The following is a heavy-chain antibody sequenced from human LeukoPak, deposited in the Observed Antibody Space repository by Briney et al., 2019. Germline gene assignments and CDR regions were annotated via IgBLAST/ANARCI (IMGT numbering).Heavy chain of an antibody. CDR1: GYSFTNHY. V-gene: IGHV1-46*01. CDR3: ARALPHRRLMDTTMEQHWFDP. CDR2: INPSGGST. D-gene: IGHD5-18*01. J-gene: IGHJ5*02. Sequence: RASVKVSCKASGYSFTNHYMHWVRQAPGQGLEWMGIINPSGGSTRYAQKFQGRVTMTRDMSTSTVYMELSSLRSEDTAVYYCARALPHRRLMDTTMEQHWFDPWGQGTLVTVSS.